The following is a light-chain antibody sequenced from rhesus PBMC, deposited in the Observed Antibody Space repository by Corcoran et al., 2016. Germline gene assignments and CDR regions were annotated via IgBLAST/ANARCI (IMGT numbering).Light chain of an antibody. V-gene: IGKV3-42*01. CDR2: GAS. CDR3: QQDYSWIFT. J-gene: IGKJ3*01. Sequence: EIVMTQSPATLSLSPGERATLSCRASQSVSSSLAWYQQKPGQAPNLLIYGASSRATGIPDRYSCSGSGSDVTLPISSLEPEDAGVYYCQQDYSWIFTFGPGTKVDIK. CDR1: QSVSSS.